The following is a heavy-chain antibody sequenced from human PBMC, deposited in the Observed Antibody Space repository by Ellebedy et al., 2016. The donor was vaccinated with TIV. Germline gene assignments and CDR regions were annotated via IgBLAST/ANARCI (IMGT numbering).Heavy chain of an antibody. V-gene: IGHV3-30*18. Sequence: GGSLRLXXAASGFTFSSYGMHWVRQAPGKGLEWVAVISYDGSNKYYADSVKGRFTISRDNSKNTLYLQMNSLRAEDTAVYYCANRVPWDYGYYMDVWGKGTTVTVSS. CDR2: ISYDGSNK. D-gene: IGHD4-17*01. CDR3: ANRVPWDYGYYMDV. J-gene: IGHJ6*03. CDR1: GFTFSSYG.